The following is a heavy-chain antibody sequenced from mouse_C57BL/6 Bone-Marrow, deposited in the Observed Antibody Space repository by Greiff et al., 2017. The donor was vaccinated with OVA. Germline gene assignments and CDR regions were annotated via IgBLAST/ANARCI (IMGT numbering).Heavy chain of an antibody. V-gene: IGHV1-7*01. J-gene: IGHJ3*01. CDR3: ALYDGYCGFAY. CDR1: GYTFTSYW. D-gene: IGHD2-3*01. Sequence: QVQLKQSGAELAKPGASVKLSCKASGYTFTSYWMHWVKQRPGQGLEWIGYINPSSGYTKYNQKFKDKATLTADKSSSTAYMQLSRLTYEDSAVYSCALYDGYCGFAYGGQGPLVPVSA. CDR2: INPSSGYT.